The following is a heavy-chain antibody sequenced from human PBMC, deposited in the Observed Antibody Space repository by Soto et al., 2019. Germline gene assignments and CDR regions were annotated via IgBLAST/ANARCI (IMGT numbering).Heavy chain of an antibody. CDR3: AREGESRYSYGFDY. D-gene: IGHD5-18*01. Sequence: PGGSLRLSCAASGFTFSSYEMNWVRQAPGKGLEWVSYISSSGSTIYYADSVKGRFTISRDNAKNSLYLQMNSLRAEDTAVYYCAREGESRYSYGFDYWGQGTLVTVSS. J-gene: IGHJ4*02. CDR2: ISSSGSTI. V-gene: IGHV3-48*03. CDR1: GFTFSSYE.